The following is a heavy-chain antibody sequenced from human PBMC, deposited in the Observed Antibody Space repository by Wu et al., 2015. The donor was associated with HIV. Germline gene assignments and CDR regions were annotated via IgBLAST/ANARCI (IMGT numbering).Heavy chain of an antibody. Sequence: QVQLVQSGAEVKKPGASVKVSCKASGYTFTSYGISWVRQAPGQGLEWMGWISAYNGNTNYAQKLQGRVTMTTDTSTSTAYMELRSLRSDDTAVYYCARDLEYSSSPYYYYYYMDVWGQRATVTVSS. V-gene: IGHV1-18*01. CDR1: GYTFTSYG. CDR2: ISAYNGNT. D-gene: IGHD6-6*01. CDR3: ARDLEYSSSPYYYYYYMDV. J-gene: IGHJ6*03.